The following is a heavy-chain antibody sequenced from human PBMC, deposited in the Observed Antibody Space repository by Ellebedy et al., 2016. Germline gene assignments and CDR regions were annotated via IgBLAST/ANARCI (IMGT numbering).Heavy chain of an antibody. CDR3: ARAPRHDYGDYGDYFDY. Sequence: SETLSLTXTVSGGSISSGDYYWSWIRQPPGKGLEWIGYIYYSGSTYYNPSLKSRVTISVDTSKNQFSLKLSSVTAADTAVYYCARAPRHDYGDYGDYFDYWGQGTLVTVSS. CDR2: IYYSGST. J-gene: IGHJ4*02. D-gene: IGHD4-17*01. CDR1: GGSISSGDYY. V-gene: IGHV4-30-4*01.